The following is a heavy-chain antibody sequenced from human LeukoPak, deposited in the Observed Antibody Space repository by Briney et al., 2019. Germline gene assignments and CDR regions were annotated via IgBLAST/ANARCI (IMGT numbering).Heavy chain of an antibody. D-gene: IGHD5-12*01. CDR1: GFSLGDFN. J-gene: IGHJ4*02. CDR3: ARGWGGYSSYPPDY. CDR2: IGPSSSISYLST. V-gene: IGHV3-48*01. Sequence: GGSLRLSCVAYGFSLGDFNMIWVRQAPGKGLEWLSYIGPSSSISYLSTYYAQSAKGRFTISGDIASNSLFLQMSSLRVEDTAIYYCARGWGGYSSYPPDYWGQGTLVTVSS.